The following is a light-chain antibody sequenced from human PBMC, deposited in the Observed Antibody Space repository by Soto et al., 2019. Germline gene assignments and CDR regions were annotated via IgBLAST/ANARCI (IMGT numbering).Light chain of an antibody. J-gene: IGLJ3*02. CDR3: QTSDTGINGV. Sequence: QLVLTQSPSASASLGASVKLTCTLSSGHSSYAIAWHQQQPEKGPRYLMKLNSDGSHNKGDGIPDRFSGSSSGAERYLTISSLQSEDEADYYCQTSDTGINGVFGGGTKLTVL. CDR2: LNSDGSH. CDR1: SGHSSYA. V-gene: IGLV4-69*01.